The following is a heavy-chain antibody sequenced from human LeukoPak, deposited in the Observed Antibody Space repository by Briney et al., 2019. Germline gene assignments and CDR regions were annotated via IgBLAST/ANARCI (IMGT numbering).Heavy chain of an antibody. Sequence: ASVKVSCKASGYTFTSYYMHWVRQAPGQGLEWMGIINPSGGSTSYAQKFQGRVTITADESTSTAYMELSSLRSEDTAVYYCATKFQRWLGFDYWGQGTLVTVSS. J-gene: IGHJ4*02. D-gene: IGHD6-19*01. CDR1: GYTFTSYY. V-gene: IGHV1-46*01. CDR2: INPSGGST. CDR3: ATKFQRWLGFDY.